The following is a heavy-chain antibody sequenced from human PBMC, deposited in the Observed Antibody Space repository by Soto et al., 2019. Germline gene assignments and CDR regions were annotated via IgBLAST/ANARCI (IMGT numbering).Heavy chain of an antibody. V-gene: IGHV3-23*01. CDR3: APHVHCSGGSCHYDAFDI. D-gene: IGHD2-15*01. J-gene: IGHJ3*02. Sequence: EVQLLESGGGLVQPGESLRLSCAFSGFIFGNYMMTWVRQAPGKGLEWVSTIRDGGESTYYADSVKGRFTISRDNSKNTLYLPMDSLGVEDTALYYCAPHVHCSGGSCHYDAFDIRGQGTMVTVSS. CDR1: GFIFGNYM. CDR2: IRDGGEST.